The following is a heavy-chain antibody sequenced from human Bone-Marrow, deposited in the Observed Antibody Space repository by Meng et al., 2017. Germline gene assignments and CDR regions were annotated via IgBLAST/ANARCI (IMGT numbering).Heavy chain of an antibody. CDR1: GGTFSSYA. V-gene: IGHV1-69*01. J-gene: IGHJ2*01. CDR2: IIPIFGTA. D-gene: IGHD3-10*01. Sequence: QGQLVQSGAEVQKPGSSVKVSCKASGGTFSSYAISWVRQAPGQGLEWMGGIIPIFGTANYAQKFQGRVTITADESTSTAYMELSSLRSEDTAVYYCARGVKGFGELLGWYFYLWGRGTLVTVSS. CDR3: ARGVKGFGELLGWYFYL.